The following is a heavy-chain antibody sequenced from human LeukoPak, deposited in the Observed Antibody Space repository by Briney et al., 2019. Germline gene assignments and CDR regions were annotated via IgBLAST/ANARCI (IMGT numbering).Heavy chain of an antibody. V-gene: IGHV4-38-2*02. Sequence: PSETLSLTCTVSGYSISSGYYWGWIRQPPGKGLEWIGSIFHSGSTYYIPSLKSRVTISVDTSKNHFSLRLNSVTAADTAVYYCARLTPSYSSSNPWFDPWGQGTLVTVSS. CDR1: GYSISSGYY. CDR3: ARLTPSYSSSNPWFDP. CDR2: IFHSGST. D-gene: IGHD6-6*01. J-gene: IGHJ5*02.